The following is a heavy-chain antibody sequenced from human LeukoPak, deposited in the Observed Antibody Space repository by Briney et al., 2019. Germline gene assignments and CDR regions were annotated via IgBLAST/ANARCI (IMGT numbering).Heavy chain of an antibody. D-gene: IGHD3-3*01. J-gene: IGHJ4*02. Sequence: SETLSLTCTVSGGSISSSSYYWGWIRQPPGKGLEWIGSTYYSGSTYYNPSLKSRVTISVDTSKNQFSLKLSSVTAADTAVYYCARRRDFWSGYNFDYWGQGTLVTVSS. CDR3: ARRRDFWSGYNFDY. CDR2: TYYSGST. CDR1: GGSISSSSYY. V-gene: IGHV4-39*01.